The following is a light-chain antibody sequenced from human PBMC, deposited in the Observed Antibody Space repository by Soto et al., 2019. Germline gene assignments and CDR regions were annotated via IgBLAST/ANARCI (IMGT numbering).Light chain of an antibody. CDR1: ETVDTSS. J-gene: IGKJ1*01. V-gene: IGKV3-20*01. CDR3: QQYYSYPWT. Sequence: EIVLTQSPGTLSLSPGETATLSCRASETVDTSSLGWYQQKPGRAPSLLIYSASRRATGIPDRFDASGSATDFTLTISRLEPEDFATYYCQQYYSYPWTFGQGTKVEIK. CDR2: SAS.